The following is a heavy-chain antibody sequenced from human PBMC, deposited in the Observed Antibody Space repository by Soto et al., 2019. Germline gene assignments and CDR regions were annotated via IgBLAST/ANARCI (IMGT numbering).Heavy chain of an antibody. Sequence: SETLSLTCAVYGGSFSGYYWSWIRQPPGKGLEWIGEINHSGSTNYNPSLKSRVTISVDTSKNQFSLKLSSVTAADTAVYYCERLVGANGDDYWGQGTLVTVSS. CDR2: INHSGST. CDR3: ERLVGANGDDY. CDR1: GGSFSGYY. D-gene: IGHD1-26*01. J-gene: IGHJ4*02. V-gene: IGHV4-34*01.